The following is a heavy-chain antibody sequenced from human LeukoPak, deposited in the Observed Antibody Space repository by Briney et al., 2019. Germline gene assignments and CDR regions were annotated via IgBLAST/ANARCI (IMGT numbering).Heavy chain of an antibody. D-gene: IGHD5-18*01. CDR2: ISSSSSTI. CDR3: ARDLRYGLAPDFDY. CDR1: GFTFSSYS. J-gene: IGHJ4*02. Sequence: GGSLRLSCAASGFTFSSYSMNWVRQAPGKGLEWVSYISSSSSTIYYADSVKGRFTISRDNAKNSLYLQMNSLRAEDTAVYYCARDLRYGLAPDFDYWGQGTLVTVSS. V-gene: IGHV3-48*04.